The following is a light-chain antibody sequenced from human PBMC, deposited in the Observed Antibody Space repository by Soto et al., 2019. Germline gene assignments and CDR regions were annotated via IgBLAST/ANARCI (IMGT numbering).Light chain of an antibody. CDR2: DVS. CDR1: SSDVGRYNY. CDR3: SSYTSSSTYV. V-gene: IGLV2-14*01. Sequence: QSALTQPASVSGSPGQSITISCTGTSSDVGRYNYVSWYQQHPGKATKLMIYDVSNRPSGVSNRFAGSKSGNTASLTISGLQAEDEADYYCSSYTSSSTYVFGPGTKLTVL. J-gene: IGLJ1*01.